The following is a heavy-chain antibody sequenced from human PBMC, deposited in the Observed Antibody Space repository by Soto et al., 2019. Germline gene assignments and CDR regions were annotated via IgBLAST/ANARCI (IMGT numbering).Heavy chain of an antibody. CDR2: IIPIFGTA. CDR3: ARGPLTGFWSGYSSWFDP. Sequence: SVKVSCKASGGTFSSYAISWVRQAPGQGLEWMGGIIPIFGTANYAQKFQGRVTITADESTSTAYMELSSLRSEDTAVYYCARGPLTGFWSGYSSWFDPWGQGTLVTVSS. D-gene: IGHD3-3*01. V-gene: IGHV1-69*13. J-gene: IGHJ5*02. CDR1: GGTFSSYA.